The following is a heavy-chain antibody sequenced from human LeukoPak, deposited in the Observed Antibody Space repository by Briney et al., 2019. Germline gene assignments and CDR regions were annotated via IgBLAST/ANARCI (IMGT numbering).Heavy chain of an antibody. CDR3: ARGVWAATVYFDY. CDR2: ISYSGSA. V-gene: IGHV4-59*01. D-gene: IGHD3-16*01. CDR1: GGSISSDY. J-gene: IGHJ4*02. Sequence: SETLSLTCTVSGGSISSDYWSWIRQPPGKGLEWIGYISYSGSANYNPSLKSRATISVDTSKSQFSLKLISVAASDTAMYYCARGVWAATVYFDYWGQGTLVPVSS.